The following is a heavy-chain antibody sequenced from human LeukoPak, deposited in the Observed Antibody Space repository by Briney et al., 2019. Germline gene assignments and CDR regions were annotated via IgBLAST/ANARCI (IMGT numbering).Heavy chain of an antibody. Sequence: SETLSLTCTVSGGSIRSSYYYWGWIRQPPRKGLEWIGSIYYSGSTYYNPSLKSRVTISVDTSKNQFSLKLSSVTAADTADYYCARHLGGQRLSWFDPWGQGTLVTVSS. J-gene: IGHJ5*02. CDR2: IYYSGST. D-gene: IGHD6-25*01. V-gene: IGHV4-39*01. CDR1: GGSIRSSYYY. CDR3: ARHLGGQRLSWFDP.